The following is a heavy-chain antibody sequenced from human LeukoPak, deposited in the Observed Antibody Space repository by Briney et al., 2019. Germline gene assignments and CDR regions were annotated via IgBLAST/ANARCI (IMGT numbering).Heavy chain of an antibody. CDR2: IQNGGDS. D-gene: IGHD2-2*01. J-gene: IGHJ4*02. CDR3: ARGMGRFCTSSSCYLSFVY. CDR1: GSSISNGFF. V-gene: IGHV4-38-2*02. Sequence: SETLSLTCNVSGSSISNGFFWAWIRQSPGKGLEWIGSIQNGGDSYYNPSLKSRTTTSVDTSKNQFSLKLASVTAADTAVFYCARGMGRFCTSSSCYLSFVYWGQGTLVTVSS.